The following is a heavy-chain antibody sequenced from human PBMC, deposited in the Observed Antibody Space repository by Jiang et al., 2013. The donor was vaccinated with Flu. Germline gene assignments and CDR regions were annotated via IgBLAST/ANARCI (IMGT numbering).Heavy chain of an antibody. CDR1: GFTFSSYA. Sequence: QLLESGGGLGTAWGVPSRLSCAASGFTFSSYAMSWVRQAPGKGLEWVSAISGSGGSTYYADSVKGRFTISRDNSKNTLYLQMNSLRAEDTAVYYCAKDGCSSTSCYRRVEEGELYYFDYWGQGTLVTVSS. D-gene: IGHD2-2*02. J-gene: IGHJ4*02. CDR3: AKDGCSSTSCYRRVEEGELYYFDY. CDR2: ISGSGGST. V-gene: IGHV3-23*01.